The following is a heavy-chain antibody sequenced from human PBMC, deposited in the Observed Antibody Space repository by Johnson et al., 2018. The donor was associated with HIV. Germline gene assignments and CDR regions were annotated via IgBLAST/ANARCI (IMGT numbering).Heavy chain of an antibody. CDR3: ARGRDPGDYVGLGAFDI. CDR1: GFTFSSYG. J-gene: IGHJ3*02. CDR2: ISYDGSNK. Sequence: QVQLVESGGGLVQPGGSLRLSCAASGFTFSSYGMHWVRQAPGKGLEWVAVISYDGSNKYYADSVKGRFTISRDNSKNTLYLQMNSLRAEDTAVYFCARGRDPGDYVGLGAFDIWGQGTMVTVSS. V-gene: IGHV3-30*03. D-gene: IGHD4-17*01.